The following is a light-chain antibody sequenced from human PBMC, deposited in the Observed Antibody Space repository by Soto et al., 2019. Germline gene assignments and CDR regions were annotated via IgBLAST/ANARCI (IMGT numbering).Light chain of an antibody. J-gene: IGLJ1*01. CDR3: SSYTSTRTYV. V-gene: IGLV2-14*01. CDR1: SSDVGGYNF. Sequence: QSALTQPASVSGSPGQSVTISCTGTSSDVGGYNFGCWYRQLPGEAPKLIRYGVSARPSGVSVRFSGSKSGDTASLTVSGLQAEDEADYYCSSYTSTRTYVFGTGTKVTVL. CDR2: GVS.